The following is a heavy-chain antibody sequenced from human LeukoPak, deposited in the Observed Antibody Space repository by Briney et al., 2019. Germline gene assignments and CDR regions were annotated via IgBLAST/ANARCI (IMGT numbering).Heavy chain of an antibody. CDR1: GGSFSGYY. V-gene: IGHV4-34*01. J-gene: IGHJ4*02. CDR3: ARGRYVVVPAAILYFDY. D-gene: IGHD2-2*01. Sequence: SETLSLTCAVYGGSFSGYYWSWLRQPPGKGLEWIGEINHSGSTNYNPSLTSRVTISVDTSKNQFSLKLSSVTAADTAVYYCARGRYVVVPAAILYFDYWGQGTLVTVSS. CDR2: INHSGST.